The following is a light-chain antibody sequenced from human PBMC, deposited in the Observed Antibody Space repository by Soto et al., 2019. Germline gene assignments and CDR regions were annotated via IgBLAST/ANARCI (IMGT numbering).Light chain of an antibody. CDR1: QSVSHN. CDR2: GAS. CDR3: QHYNNWPRT. Sequence: EIVMTQSPATLSVSPGERATLSCRASQSVSHNLAWYQQKPGQAPRLLIYGASTRATGIPARFSGSGSGKEFTLTISSLQSEDFAVYYCQHYNNWPRTFGQGTKVEIK. J-gene: IGKJ1*01. V-gene: IGKV3-15*01.